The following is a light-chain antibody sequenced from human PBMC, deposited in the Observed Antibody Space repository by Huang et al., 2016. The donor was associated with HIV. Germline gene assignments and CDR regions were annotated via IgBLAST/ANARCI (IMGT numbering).Light chain of an antibody. V-gene: IGKV1-39*01. J-gene: IGKJ1*01. Sequence: DIQMTQSPSSLYASVGDRVTINCRASQSLSSYLSWYQQKPGKAPKLLIYDTFRLHSGVPSRFTGSGSGTDCTLTITSLQPEDFATYYCQQSYSTTVTFGQGTKVEI. CDR3: QQSYSTTVT. CDR1: QSLSSY. CDR2: DTF.